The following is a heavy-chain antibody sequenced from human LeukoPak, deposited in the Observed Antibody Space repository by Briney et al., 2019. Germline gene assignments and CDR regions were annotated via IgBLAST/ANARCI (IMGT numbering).Heavy chain of an antibody. CDR2: IYPGDSDT. CDR1: GYSFTSYW. J-gene: IGHJ4*02. CDR3: ARWHYGSGSYYSEGRLDY. D-gene: IGHD3-10*01. V-gene: IGHV5-51*03. Sequence: GESLKISCKGSGYSFTSYWIGWVRQMPGKGLEWMGIIYPGDSDTRYSPSFQGQVTISADKSISTAYLQWSSLKASDTAMYYCARWHYGSGSYYSEGRLDYWGQGTLVTVSS.